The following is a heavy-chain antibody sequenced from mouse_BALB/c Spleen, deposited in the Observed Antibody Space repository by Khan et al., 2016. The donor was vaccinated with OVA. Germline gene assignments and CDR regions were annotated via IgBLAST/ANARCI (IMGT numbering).Heavy chain of an antibody. CDR3: ASVSRNDCYFDY. CDR2: IHPGGGYT. J-gene: IGHJ2*01. V-gene: IGHV1-63*02. CDR1: GYTFTNYW. Sequence: VQLQESRTDLVRPGTSVKMSCKAAGYTFTNYWIGWVNQRPGHGLEWIGDIHPGGGYTDYNETFKVRITLTADAFSSTAYMQLSSLTSEDSAIDKCASVSRNDCYFDYWGQGTTVTVSS.